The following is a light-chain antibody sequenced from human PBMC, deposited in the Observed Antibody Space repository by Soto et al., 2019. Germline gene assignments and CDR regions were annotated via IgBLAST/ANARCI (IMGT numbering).Light chain of an antibody. CDR2: KAS. CDR1: QSISSY. Sequence: IQITHSPSTLSASVRERVAMSWRASQSISSYLAWYQQKPGKAPKLLIYKASNSTSGIPSRFSGSGSGTDFTLTISSLEPDDFATYYCHHYNSYPEAFGQGTKVDIK. CDR3: HHYNSYPEA. J-gene: IGKJ1*01. V-gene: IGKV1-5*03.